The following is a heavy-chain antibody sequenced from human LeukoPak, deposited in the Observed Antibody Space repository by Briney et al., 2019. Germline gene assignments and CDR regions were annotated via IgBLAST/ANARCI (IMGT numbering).Heavy chain of an antibody. CDR3: ARDRWHSSTTGYNWFDP. V-gene: IGHV1-18*04. CDR1: GYTFTSYG. CDR2: ISAYNGNT. D-gene: IGHD6-13*01. Sequence: GASVKVSCKASGYTFTSYGISWVRQAPGQGLEWMGWISAYNGNTNYAQKLQGRVTMTTDTSTSTAYMELRSLRSDDTAVYYCARDRWHSSTTGYNWFDPWGQGTLVTVSS. J-gene: IGHJ5*02.